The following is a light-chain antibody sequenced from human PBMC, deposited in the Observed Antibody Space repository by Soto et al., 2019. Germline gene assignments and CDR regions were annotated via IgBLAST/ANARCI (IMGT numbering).Light chain of an antibody. Sequence: QSALTQPASVSGSPGQSITISCTGTSSDVGGYNYVSWFQQHPGKAPKLLIYEVSNRPSGLSNRFSGSKSGNTASLTVSGLQAEDEADYYCSSYAGSNSMVFGGGTKLTVL. V-gene: IGLV2-14*01. CDR1: SSDVGGYNY. CDR2: EVS. CDR3: SSYAGSNSMV. J-gene: IGLJ2*01.